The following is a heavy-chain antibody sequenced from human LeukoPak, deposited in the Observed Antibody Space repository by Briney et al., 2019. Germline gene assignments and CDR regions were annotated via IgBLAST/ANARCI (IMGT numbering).Heavy chain of an antibody. CDR3: AEVVYDSSGYYFYY. D-gene: IGHD3-22*01. Sequence: PGGSLRLSYAASGFTFSSYAMSWVRQAPGKGLEWVSAISGSGGSTYYADSVKGRFTISRDNSKNTLYLQMNSLRAEDTAVYYCAEVVYDSSGYYFYYWGQGTLVTVSS. J-gene: IGHJ4*02. CDR1: GFTFSSYA. CDR2: ISGSGGST. V-gene: IGHV3-23*01.